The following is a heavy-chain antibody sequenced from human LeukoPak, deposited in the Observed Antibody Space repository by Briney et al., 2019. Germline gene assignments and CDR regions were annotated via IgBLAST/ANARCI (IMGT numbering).Heavy chain of an antibody. CDR3: AATYYDFWSGYSWFGP. CDR2: IHHSGST. J-gene: IGHJ5*02. CDR1: GYSISSGYY. D-gene: IGHD3-3*01. V-gene: IGHV4-38-2*02. Sequence: SETLSLTCTVSGYSISSGYYWGWIRQPPGKGLEWIGSIHHSGSTYYNSSLKSRVTISVDTSKNQFSLKLSSVTAADTAVYYCAATYYDFWSGYSWFGPWGQGTLVTVSS.